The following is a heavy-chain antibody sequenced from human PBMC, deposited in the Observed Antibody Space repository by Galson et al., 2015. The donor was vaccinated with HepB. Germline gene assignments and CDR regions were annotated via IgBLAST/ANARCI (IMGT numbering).Heavy chain of an antibody. CDR1: GFTFSSYS. V-gene: IGHV3-21*01. CDR3: ARPDYGDYTAFDP. J-gene: IGHJ5*02. Sequence: SLRLSCAASGFTFSSYSMNWVRQAPGKGLEWVSSISSSSSYKYYADSMKGRFTISRDNAKNSLYLQMNSLRAEDTAVYYCARPDYGDYTAFDPWGQGTLVTVSS. D-gene: IGHD4-17*01. CDR2: ISSSSSYK.